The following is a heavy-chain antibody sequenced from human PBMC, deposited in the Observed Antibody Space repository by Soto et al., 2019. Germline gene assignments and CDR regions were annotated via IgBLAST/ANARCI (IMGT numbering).Heavy chain of an antibody. CDR2: IIPIFGTA. D-gene: IGHD3-10*01. Sequence: QVQLVQSGAEVKKPGSSVKVSCKASGGTFSSYAISWVRQAPGQGLEWMGGIIPIFGTANYAQKFQGRVTITADESTSTAYMELSSLRSEDTAVHYCARDSLMVHDPTYYYYYGMDVWGQGTTVTVSS. J-gene: IGHJ6*02. V-gene: IGHV1-69*12. CDR1: GGTFSSYA. CDR3: ARDSLMVHDPTYYYYYGMDV.